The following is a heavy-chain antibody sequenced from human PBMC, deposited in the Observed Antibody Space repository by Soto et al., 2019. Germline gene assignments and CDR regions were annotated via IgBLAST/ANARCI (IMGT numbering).Heavy chain of an antibody. CDR1: GYTFTSYA. CDR3: ARDLAVGLVDY. CDR2: INAGNGNT. V-gene: IGHV1-3*01. Sequence: ASVKVSCKASGYTFTSYAMNWVRQAPGQRLEWMGWINAGNGNTKYSQKFQGRVTITRDTSASTAYMELSSLRSEDTAVYYCARDLAVGLVDYWGQGTQLTVSS. J-gene: IGHJ4*02. D-gene: IGHD6-19*01.